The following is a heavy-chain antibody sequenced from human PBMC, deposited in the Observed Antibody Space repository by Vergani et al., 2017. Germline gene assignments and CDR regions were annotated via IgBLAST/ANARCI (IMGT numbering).Heavy chain of an antibody. CDR3: VKDMTVTPDYYFDF. CDR1: GFRVTTYY. D-gene: IGHD3-22*01. Sequence: VELLESGGGLAQPGGSLRVSCSASGFRVTTYYMSWVRQAPGKGLQWVSGISNSGRNTFYADSVKGRFTISRDNSKKVLDLQMDSLRADDTAIYYCVKDMTVTPDYYFDFWGLGILVTVSS. J-gene: IGHJ4*02. CDR2: ISNSGRNT. V-gene: IGHV3-66*01.